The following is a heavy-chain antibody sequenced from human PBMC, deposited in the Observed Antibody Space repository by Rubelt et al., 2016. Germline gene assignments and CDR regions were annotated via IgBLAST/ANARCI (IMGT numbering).Heavy chain of an antibody. V-gene: IGHV1-2*02. CDR1: GYTFTGYY. D-gene: IGHD4-11*01. J-gene: IGHJ6*02. CDR2: INPNSGGT. Sequence: QVQLVQSGAEVKKPGASVKVSCKASGYTFTGYYMHWVRQAPGQGLEWKGWINPNSGGTNYAQKFQGRVTRTRDTSISTAYMELSRLRSDDTAVYYCARDDSNYVGYGMDVWGQGTTVTVSS. CDR3: ARDDSNYVGYGMDV.